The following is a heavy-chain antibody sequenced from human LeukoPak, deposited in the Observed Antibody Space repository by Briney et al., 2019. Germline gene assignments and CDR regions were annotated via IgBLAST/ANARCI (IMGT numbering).Heavy chain of an antibody. Sequence: SETLSLTCTVSGGSISCYYWSWIRQPPGKGLEWIGYIYYSGSTNYNPSLKSRVTISVDTSKNQFSLKLSSVTAADTAVYYCARHAGGPYSSSWYWFDPWGQGTLVAVSS. D-gene: IGHD6-13*01. CDR1: GGSISCYY. CDR2: IYYSGST. J-gene: IGHJ5*02. CDR3: ARHAGGPYSSSWYWFDP. V-gene: IGHV4-59*08.